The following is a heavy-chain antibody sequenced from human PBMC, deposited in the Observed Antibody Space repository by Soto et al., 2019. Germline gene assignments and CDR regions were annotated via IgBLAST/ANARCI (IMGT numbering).Heavy chain of an antibody. CDR1: GGSISSSSYY. J-gene: IGHJ6*02. D-gene: IGHD2-15*01. V-gene: IGHV4-39*07. CDR2: IYYSGST. Sequence: PSETLSLTCTVSGGSISSSSYYWGWIRQPPGKGLEWIGSIYYSGSTYYNPSLKSRVTISVDTSKNQFSLKLSSVTAADTAVYYCARDRVVVAATHYYGMDVWGQGTTVTVSS. CDR3: ARDRVVVAATHYYGMDV.